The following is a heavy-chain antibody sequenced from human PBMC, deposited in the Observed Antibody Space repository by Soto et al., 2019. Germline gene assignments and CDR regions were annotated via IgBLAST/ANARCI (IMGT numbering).Heavy chain of an antibody. Sequence: EVQLLESGGGLVQPGGSLRLSCEASGFTFSVYTMNWVRQVPGKGLQWVSGIFGSGGGIQYADSVRGRFTVSRDNSKNTLYLQMDSLRAEDTAVYYCAKALIANNGIWEPFDMWGQGTEVTVSS. V-gene: IGHV3-23*01. CDR2: IFGSGGGI. J-gene: IGHJ3*02. CDR1: GFTFSVYT. CDR3: AKALIANNGIWEPFDM. D-gene: IGHD2-8*01.